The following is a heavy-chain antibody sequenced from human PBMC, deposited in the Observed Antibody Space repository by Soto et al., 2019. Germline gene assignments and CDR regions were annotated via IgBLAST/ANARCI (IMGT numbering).Heavy chain of an antibody. D-gene: IGHD3-22*01. CDR1: GFTVSSNY. V-gene: IGHV3-53*01. Sequence: GSLRLSCAASGFTVSSNYMSWVRQAPGKGLEWVSVIYSGGSTYYADSVKGRFTISRDNSKNTLYLQMNSLRAEDTAVYYCASTNPHYYDSSGLDAFDIWGQGTMVTVSS. J-gene: IGHJ3*02. CDR2: IYSGGST. CDR3: ASTNPHYYDSSGLDAFDI.